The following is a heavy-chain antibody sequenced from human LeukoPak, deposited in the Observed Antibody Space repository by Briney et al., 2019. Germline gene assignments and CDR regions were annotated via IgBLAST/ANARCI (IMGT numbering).Heavy chain of an antibody. Sequence: GGSLRLSCAASGFIFSSYSMNWVRQAPGKGLEWVSSISSSSSYIYYADSVKGRFTISRDNAKNSLYLQMNSLRAEDTAVYYCARVVTVAGGNDAFDIWGQGTMVTVSS. CDR3: ARVVTVAGGNDAFDI. CDR2: ISSSSSYI. D-gene: IGHD6-19*01. V-gene: IGHV3-21*01. CDR1: GFIFSSYS. J-gene: IGHJ3*02.